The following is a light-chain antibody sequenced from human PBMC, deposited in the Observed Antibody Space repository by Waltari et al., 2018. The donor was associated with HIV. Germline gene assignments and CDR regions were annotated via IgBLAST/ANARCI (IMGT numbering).Light chain of an antibody. CDR2: RDN. V-gene: IGLV10-54*04. CDR3: ATWDISLSAVV. Sequence: QAGLTQPPSVSKGMRQTATLTCTGHSNNVCNQVAAWLQQHQGHPPKLLSYRDNKRPSGISERFSASRSGNTASLTITGVQPEDEADYFCATWDISLSAVVFGGGTTLTVL. J-gene: IGLJ2*01. CDR1: SNNVCNQV.